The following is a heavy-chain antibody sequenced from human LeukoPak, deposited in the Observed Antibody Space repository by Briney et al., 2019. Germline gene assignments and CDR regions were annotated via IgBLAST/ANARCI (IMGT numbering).Heavy chain of an antibody. CDR3: AKDTALYYYDSSGNDY. V-gene: IGHV3-23*01. CDR1: GFTFSSYA. J-gene: IGHJ4*02. D-gene: IGHD3-22*01. CDR2: ISGSGGST. Sequence: GGSLRLSCAASGFTFSSYAMSWVRQAPGKGLEWVSTISGSGGSTYYADSVKGRFTISRDNSKNTLYLQMNSLRAEDTAVYYCAKDTALYYYDSSGNDYWGQGTLVTVSS.